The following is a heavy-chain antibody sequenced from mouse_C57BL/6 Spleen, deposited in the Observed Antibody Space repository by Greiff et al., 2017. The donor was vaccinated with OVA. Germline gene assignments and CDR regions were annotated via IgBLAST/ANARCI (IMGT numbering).Heavy chain of an antibody. J-gene: IGHJ2*01. CDR2: ISYDGSN. D-gene: IGHD4-1*01. V-gene: IGHV3-6*01. CDR3: ARVGRRDFDY. CDR1: GYSITSGYY. Sequence: EVKLQESGPGLVKPSQSLSLTCSVTGYSITSGYYWNWIRQFPGNKLEWMGYISYDGSNNYNPSLKNRISITRDTSKNQFFLKLNSVTTEDTATYYCARVGRRDFDYWGQGTTLTVSS.